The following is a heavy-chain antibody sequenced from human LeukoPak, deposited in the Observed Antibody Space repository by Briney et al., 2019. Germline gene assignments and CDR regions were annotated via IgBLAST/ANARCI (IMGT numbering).Heavy chain of an antibody. V-gene: IGHV3-7*01. CDR2: IKQDGSEK. Sequence: GGSLRLSCAASGFTFSSYWMSWVRQAPGKGLEWVANIKQDGSEKYYADSVKGRFTISRDNSKNTLYLQMNSLRAEDTAVYYCAKDRRRGEGSSLDYWGQGTLVAVSS. D-gene: IGHD6-19*01. CDR3: AKDRRRGEGSSLDY. CDR1: GFTFSSYW. J-gene: IGHJ4*02.